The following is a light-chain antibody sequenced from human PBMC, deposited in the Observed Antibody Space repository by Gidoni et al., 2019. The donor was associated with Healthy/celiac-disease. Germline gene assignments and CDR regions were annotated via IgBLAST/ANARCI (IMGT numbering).Light chain of an antibody. Sequence: DIHMSHSPSSLSASVGDRVTITCRASQSISSYLNWYQQKPGKAPKLLIYAASSLQSGVPSRFSGSGSGTDFTLTISSLQPEDFATYYCQQSYSTRWFTFXPXTKVDIK. CDR3: QQSYSTRWFT. CDR1: QSISSY. V-gene: IGKV1-39*01. CDR2: AAS. J-gene: IGKJ3*01.